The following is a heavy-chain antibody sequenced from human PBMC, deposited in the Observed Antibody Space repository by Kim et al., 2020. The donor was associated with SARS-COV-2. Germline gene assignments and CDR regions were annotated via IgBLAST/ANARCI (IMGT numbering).Heavy chain of an antibody. CDR3: AKASGTMVRGVTLEY. Sequence: GSVKGRFTISRDNTKNSLYLQMNSLRAEDTALYYCAKASGTMVRGVTLEYWGQGILVTVSS. D-gene: IGHD3-10*01. V-gene: IGHV3-9*01. J-gene: IGHJ4*02.